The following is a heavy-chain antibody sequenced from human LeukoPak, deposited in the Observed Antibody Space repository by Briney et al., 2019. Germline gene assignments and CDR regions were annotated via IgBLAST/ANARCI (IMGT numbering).Heavy chain of an antibody. CDR3: ARSGAAYYYGSGRPLDY. CDR1: GGSFSGYY. CDR2: INHSGST. V-gene: IGHV4-34*01. Sequence: PSETLSLTCAVYGGSFSGYYWSWIRQPPEKELEWIGEINHSGSTNYNPSLKSRVTISVDTSKNQFSLKLSSVTAADTAVYYCARSGAAYYYGSGRPLDYWGQGTLVTVSS. J-gene: IGHJ4*02. D-gene: IGHD3-10*01.